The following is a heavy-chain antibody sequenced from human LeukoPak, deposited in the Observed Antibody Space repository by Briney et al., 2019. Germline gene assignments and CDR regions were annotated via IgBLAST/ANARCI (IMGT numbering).Heavy chain of an antibody. CDR2: INSDGSNT. CDR1: GFTFSSYS. V-gene: IGHV3-43*01. J-gene: IGHJ4*02. CDR3: AKSSTTVIPFDY. D-gene: IGHD4-17*01. Sequence: GGSLRLSCAASGFTFSSYSMNWVRQAPGKGLEWVSLINSDGSNTYYADSVKGRFTISRDNSKNSLYLQMNSLRAEDTAVYYCAKSSTTVIPFDYWGQGTLVTVSS.